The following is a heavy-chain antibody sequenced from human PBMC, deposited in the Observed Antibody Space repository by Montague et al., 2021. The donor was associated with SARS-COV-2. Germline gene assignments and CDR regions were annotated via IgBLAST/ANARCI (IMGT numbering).Heavy chain of an antibody. CDR2: VDYSGNT. Sequence: SETLSLTCTVTGGPISGSSYYWGWIRQSPGKGLEWIASVDYSGNTYYSPSLKSRLTISVDTSKNQFSLKLSSVTAADTAVYYCARHYYDSSGYYSPWYFDLWGRGTLVTVSS. CDR1: GGPISGSSYY. J-gene: IGHJ2*01. CDR3: ARHYYDSSGYYSPWYFDL. D-gene: IGHD3-22*01. V-gene: IGHV4-39*01.